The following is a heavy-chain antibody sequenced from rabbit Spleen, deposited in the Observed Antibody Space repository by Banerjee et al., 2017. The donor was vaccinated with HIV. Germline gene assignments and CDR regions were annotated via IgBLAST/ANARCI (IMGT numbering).Heavy chain of an antibody. CDR1: GFSFSSSYW. CDR2: IYASSDIT. V-gene: IGHV1S40*01. CDR3: ARDSAGREDFNL. J-gene: IGHJ4*01. Sequence: QSLEESGGDLVKPGASLTLTCTASGFSFSSSYWICWVRQAPGKGLEWIACIYASSDITHYASWAKGRFTISKTSSTTVTLQMTSLTAADTATYFCARDSAGREDFNLWGPGTLVTVS. D-gene: IGHD4-2*01.